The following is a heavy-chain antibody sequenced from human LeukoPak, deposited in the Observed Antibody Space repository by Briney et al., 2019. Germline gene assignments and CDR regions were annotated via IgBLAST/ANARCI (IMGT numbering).Heavy chain of an antibody. CDR2: INHSGST. D-gene: IGHD5-18*01. CDR1: GGSFSGYY. V-gene: IGHV4-34*01. Sequence: SETLSLTCAVYGGSFSGYYWSWIRQPPGKGLEWIGEINHSGSTNYNPSLKSRVTTSVDSSKNQFSLKLSSVTAADTAVYYCARGPTIYSYGPFDYWGQGTLVTVSS. J-gene: IGHJ4*02. CDR3: ARGPTIYSYGPFDY.